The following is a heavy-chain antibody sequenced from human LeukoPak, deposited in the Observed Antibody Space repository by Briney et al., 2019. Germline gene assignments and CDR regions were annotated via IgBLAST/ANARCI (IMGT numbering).Heavy chain of an antibody. V-gene: IGHV3-30*18. CDR2: ISYDGSNK. D-gene: IGHD2-21*01. Sequence: GGSLRLSCAASGFTFSSYGMHWVRQAPGKGLEWVAVISYDGSNKYYADPVKGRFTISRDNSKNTLYLQMNSLRAEDTAVYYCAKDQSRDCYFDYWGQGTLVTVSS. J-gene: IGHJ4*02. CDR3: AKDQSRDCYFDY. CDR1: GFTFSSYG.